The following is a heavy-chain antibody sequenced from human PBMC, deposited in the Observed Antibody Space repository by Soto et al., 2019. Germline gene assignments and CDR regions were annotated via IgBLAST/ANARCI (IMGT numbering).Heavy chain of an antibody. Sequence: GASLKISCKGSGYSFTSYWIGWVRQMPGKGLEWMGIIYPGDSDTRYSPSFQGQVTISADKSISTAYLQWSSLKASDTAMYYCASGVPYSGCYVGYWGKGSLVTVS. J-gene: IGHJ4*02. CDR2: IYPGDSDT. D-gene: IGHD1-26*01. V-gene: IGHV5-51*01. CDR3: ASGVPYSGCYVGY. CDR1: GYSFTSYW.